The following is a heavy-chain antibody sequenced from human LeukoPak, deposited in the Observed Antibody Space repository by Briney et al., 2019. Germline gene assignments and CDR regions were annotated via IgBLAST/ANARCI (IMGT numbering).Heavy chain of an antibody. CDR3: AREILTGYWIDY. J-gene: IGHJ4*02. CDR2: ISSSDNTV. CDR1: GFTFSSYE. Sequence: GGSLRLSCTASGFTFSSYEMNWVRQAPGKGLEWVSYISSSDNTVYYAESVKGRFTISRDNAKNSLYLQMNSLRAEDTAVYYCAREILTGYWIDYWGQGTLVTVSS. V-gene: IGHV3-48*03. D-gene: IGHD3-9*01.